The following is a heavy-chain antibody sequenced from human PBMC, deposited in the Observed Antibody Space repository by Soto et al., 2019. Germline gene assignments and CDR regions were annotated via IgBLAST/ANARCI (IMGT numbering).Heavy chain of an antibody. D-gene: IGHD2-2*01. J-gene: IGHJ5*02. CDR3: ARVPDR. Sequence: SSETLFPTCAVSGVTIIRGGYSWSWIRQPPGKGLEWIGYIYHSGSTYYNPSLKSRVTISVDRSKNQFSLKLSSVTAADTAVYYCARVPDRWGQGTLVTVSS. CDR1: GVTIIRGGYS. CDR2: IYHSGST. V-gene: IGHV4-30-2*01.